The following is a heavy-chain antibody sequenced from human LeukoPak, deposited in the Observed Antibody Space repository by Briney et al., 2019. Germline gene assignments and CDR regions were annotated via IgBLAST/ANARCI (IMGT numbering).Heavy chain of an antibody. CDR3: AREGYYGTD. CDR2: IYYSGST. Sequence: PSETLSLTCTVSGGSISSYYWSWIRQPPGKGLEWIGYIYYSGSTYYNPSLKSRVTISVDTSKNQFSLKLSSVTAADTAVYYCAREGYYGTDWGQGTLVTVSS. J-gene: IGHJ4*02. V-gene: IGHV4-59*12. D-gene: IGHD1-14*01. CDR1: GGSISSYY.